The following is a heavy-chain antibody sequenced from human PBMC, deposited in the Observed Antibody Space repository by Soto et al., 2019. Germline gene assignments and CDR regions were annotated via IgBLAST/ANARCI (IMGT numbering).Heavy chain of an antibody. Sequence: QVQLVQSGAEVKKPGSSVQVSCKASGGTFSSYAISWVRQAPGQGLEWMGGIIPIFGTANDAQKFQGRVTITADKSTSPAYMELSRLRSAAPAVSYCARVGRAAAGTYFQHWGQGTLVTVS. CDR2: IIPIFGTA. V-gene: IGHV1-69*06. D-gene: IGHD6-13*01. CDR1: GGTFSSYA. J-gene: IGHJ1*01. CDR3: ARVGRAAAGTYFQH.